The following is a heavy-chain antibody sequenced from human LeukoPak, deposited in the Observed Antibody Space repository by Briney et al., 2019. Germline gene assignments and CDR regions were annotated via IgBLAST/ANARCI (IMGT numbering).Heavy chain of an antibody. V-gene: IGHV1-2*02. J-gene: IGHJ4*02. Sequence: ASVKVSCKTSGYTFTGHYIHWVRQAPGQGLQWVGWVNANNGATHCAQKLQDRVTMTRDTSISTAYMELSRLTSDDTAVYYCARDQNYYDTNTYYGIDCWGQGTLVTVAS. CDR1: GYTFTGHY. CDR2: VNANNGAT. CDR3: ARDQNYYDTNTYYGIDC. D-gene: IGHD3-22*01.